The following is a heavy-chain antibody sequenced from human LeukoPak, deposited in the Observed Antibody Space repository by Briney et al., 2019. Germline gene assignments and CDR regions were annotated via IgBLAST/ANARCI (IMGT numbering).Heavy chain of an antibody. CDR1: GGSISGSNFY. Sequence: SETLSLTCTVSGGSISGSNFYWGWIRQPPGKGLEWIGSIYYSGTTYYSPSLKSRVTISVGRSKNQFSLKLSSVTAADTAVYYCARCIVVVPAALHYFDYWGQGTLVTVSS. J-gene: IGHJ4*02. D-gene: IGHD2-2*01. CDR3: ARCIVVVPAALHYFDY. CDR2: IYYSGTT. V-gene: IGHV4-39*07.